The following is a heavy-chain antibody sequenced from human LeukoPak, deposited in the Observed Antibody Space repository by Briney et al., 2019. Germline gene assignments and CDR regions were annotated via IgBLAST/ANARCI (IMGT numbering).Heavy chain of an antibody. CDR1: GGSFSGYY. Sequence: SETLSLTCAVYGGSFSGYYWTWIRQPPGKGVEGIGGINHSGYTNYNPSLKSRVTISVDTSKNQFSLKLSSVTAADTAVYYCARGPSEYYDSSGFCLYWGQGTLVTVSS. D-gene: IGHD3-22*01. V-gene: IGHV4-34*01. CDR3: ARGPSEYYDSSGFCLY. CDR2: INHSGYT. J-gene: IGHJ4*02.